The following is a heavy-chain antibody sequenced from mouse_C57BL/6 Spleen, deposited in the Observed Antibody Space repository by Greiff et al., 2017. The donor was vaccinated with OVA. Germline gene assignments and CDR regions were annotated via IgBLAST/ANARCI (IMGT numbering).Heavy chain of an antibody. V-gene: IGHV1-26*01. CDR3: ATHDYGRGWYFDV. CDR2: INPNNGGT. CDR1: GYTFTDYY. J-gene: IGHJ1*03. D-gene: IGHD1-1*01. Sequence: EVQLQQSGPELVKPGASVKISCKASGYTFTDYYMNWVKQSHGKSLEWIGDINPNNGGTSYNQKFKGKATLTVDKSSSTAYMELRSLTSEDSAVYYCATHDYGRGWYFDVWGTGTTVTVSS.